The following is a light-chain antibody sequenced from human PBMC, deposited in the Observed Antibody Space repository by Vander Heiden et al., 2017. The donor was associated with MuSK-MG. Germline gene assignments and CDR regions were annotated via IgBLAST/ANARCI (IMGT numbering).Light chain of an antibody. CDR3: QQDHLWPRT. J-gene: IGKJ2*01. CDR2: GAS. CDR1: QTIYTN. Sequence: EIVMTQSPVTLSVSPGERATLSCRASQTIYTNLAWYQQRPGQGPRLLIYGASTRATGIPARFDGSGSGTDFTLTISSLRSEDYAVYYCQQDHLWPRTFGQGTKLDIK. V-gene: IGKV3-15*01.